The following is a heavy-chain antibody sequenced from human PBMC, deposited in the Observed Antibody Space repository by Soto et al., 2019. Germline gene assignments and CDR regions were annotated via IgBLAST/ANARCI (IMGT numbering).Heavy chain of an antibody. CDR2: ISGIGGST. CDR1: GFTFTDYA. CDR3: ARGSSGYISSWYYFDY. V-gene: IGHV3-23*01. J-gene: IGHJ4*02. D-gene: IGHD6-13*01. Sequence: GGSLRLSCAASGFTFTDYALSWVRQAPGKGLEWVATISGIGGSTYLADSVKGRLSISRDNSKNTVSLLMNSLRAEDTAVCFCARGSSGYISSWYYFDYWGRGTLVTVSS.